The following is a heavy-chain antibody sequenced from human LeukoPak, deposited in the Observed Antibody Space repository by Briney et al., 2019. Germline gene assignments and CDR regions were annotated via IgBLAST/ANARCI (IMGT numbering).Heavy chain of an antibody. Sequence: SQTLSLTCAISGDSVSVSSVAWNWIRQSPSRGLEWLGRTYYRSKWYNDYALSVKSRITINPDTSKNQFSLQLSSVTAADTAVYYCARHFPRGDYTPGWFDPWGQGTLVTVSS. CDR1: GDSVSVSSVA. J-gene: IGHJ5*02. D-gene: IGHD4-17*01. CDR2: TYYRSKWYN. CDR3: ARHFPRGDYTPGWFDP. V-gene: IGHV6-1*01.